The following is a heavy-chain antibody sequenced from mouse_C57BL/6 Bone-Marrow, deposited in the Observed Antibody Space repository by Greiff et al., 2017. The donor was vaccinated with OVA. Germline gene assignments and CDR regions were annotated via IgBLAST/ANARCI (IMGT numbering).Heavy chain of an antibody. D-gene: IGHD1-1*02. CDR3: TRLCGVDY. V-gene: IGHV1-15*01. CDR2: IDPETGGT. CDR1: GYTFTDYE. J-gene: IGHJ2*01. Sequence: QVQLKESGAELVRPGASVTLSCKASGYTFTDYEMHWVKQTPVHGLEWIGAIDPETGGTAYNQKFKGKAILTADKTSSTAYMELRSLTSEDSAVYYCTRLCGVDYWGQGTTLTVSS.